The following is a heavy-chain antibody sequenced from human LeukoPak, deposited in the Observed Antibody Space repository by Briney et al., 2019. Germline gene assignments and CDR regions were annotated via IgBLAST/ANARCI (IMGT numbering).Heavy chain of an antibody. CDR3: ARAKYSSSRSGFDY. Sequence: GGSLRLSCAASGFTFSSYWMSWVRQAPGKGLEWVANIKQDGSEKYYVDSVKGRFTISRDNAKNSLYLQMNSLRAEDTAVYYCARAKYSSSRSGFDYWGQGTLVTVSS. CDR2: IKQDGSEK. D-gene: IGHD6-6*01. CDR1: GFTFSSYW. J-gene: IGHJ4*02. V-gene: IGHV3-7*04.